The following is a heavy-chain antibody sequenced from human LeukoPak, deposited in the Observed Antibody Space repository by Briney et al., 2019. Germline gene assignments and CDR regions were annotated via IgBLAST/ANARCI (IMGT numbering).Heavy chain of an antibody. CDR1: GYTFTGYY. D-gene: IGHD3-9*01. Sequence: GASVKVSCKASGYTFTGYYMHWVRQAPGQGLEWMGWINPNSGGTNYAQKFQGRVTMTRDTSISTAYMELSRLRSDDTAVYYCARAHFDWLHYGMDVWGQGTTVTVSS. CDR3: ARAHFDWLHYGMDV. V-gene: IGHV1-2*02. J-gene: IGHJ6*02. CDR2: INPNSGGT.